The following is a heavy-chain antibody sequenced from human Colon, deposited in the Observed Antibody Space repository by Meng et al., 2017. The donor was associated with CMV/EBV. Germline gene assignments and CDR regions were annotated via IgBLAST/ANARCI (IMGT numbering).Heavy chain of an antibody. CDR3: TTLPFASTPYYFDN. V-gene: IGHV3-15*01. D-gene: IGHD2-15*01. J-gene: IGHJ4*02. Sequence: GESLKISCAASGFSFSNTWMTWVRQAPGKGPAWVGRIRTQVDGGTTEYAAPVKGRFVISRDDSQDTLYLQMSSIKAEDTAVYYCTTLPFASTPYYFDNWGQGTLVTVSS. CDR1: GFSFSNTW. CDR2: IRTQVDGGTT.